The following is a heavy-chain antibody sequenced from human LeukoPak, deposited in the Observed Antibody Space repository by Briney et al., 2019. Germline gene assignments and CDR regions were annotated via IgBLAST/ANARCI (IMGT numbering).Heavy chain of an antibody. V-gene: IGHV2-5*02. CDR3: AHSPRPSVVGDAFDI. J-gene: IGHJ3*02. D-gene: IGHD3-22*01. CDR1: GFSLSTRGVG. Sequence: SGPTLVKPTQPLTLTCTFSGFSLSTRGVGVGWIRQPPGKALEWLALIYWDDDKRYSPSLKSRLTITRDTSKNQVVLTMTSVDPVDTATYYCAHSPRPSVVGDAFDIWGQGTMVTVSS. CDR2: IYWDDDK.